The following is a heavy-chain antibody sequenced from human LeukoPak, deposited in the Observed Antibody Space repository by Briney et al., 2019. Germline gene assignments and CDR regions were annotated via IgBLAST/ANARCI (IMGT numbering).Heavy chain of an antibody. CDR1: GYTFTGYY. CDR3: ARVLSGHCSSTSCYDSWFDP. CDR2: INPNSGGT. J-gene: IGHJ5*02. V-gene: IGHV1-2*02. D-gene: IGHD2-2*01. Sequence: VASVKVSCKASGYTFTGYYMHWVRQAPGQGLEWMGWINPNSGGTNYAQKFQGRVTMTRDTSISTAYMELSRLRSDDTAVYYCARVLSGHCSSTSCYDSWFDPWGQGTLVTVSS.